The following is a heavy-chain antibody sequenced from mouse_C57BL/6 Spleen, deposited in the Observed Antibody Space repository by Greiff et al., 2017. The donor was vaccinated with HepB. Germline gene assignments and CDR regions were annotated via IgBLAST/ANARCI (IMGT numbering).Heavy chain of an antibody. CDR1: GYTFTSYW. CDR3: ARPYYYGSSYHAMDY. Sequence: QVQLQQPGAELVKPGASVKMSCKASGYTFTSYWITWVKQRPGQGLEWIGDIYPGSGSTNYNEKFKSKATLTVDTSSSTAYMQLSSLTSEDSAVYYCARPYYYGSSYHAMDYWGQGTSVTVSS. CDR2: IYPGSGST. J-gene: IGHJ4*01. V-gene: IGHV1-55*01. D-gene: IGHD1-1*01.